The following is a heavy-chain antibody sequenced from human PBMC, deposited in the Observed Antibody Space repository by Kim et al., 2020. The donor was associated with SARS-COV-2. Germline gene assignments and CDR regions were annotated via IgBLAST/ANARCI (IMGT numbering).Heavy chain of an antibody. CDR1: GGSFSGYY. CDR3: ARWGIYGGYYYYYYVYV. D-gene: IGHD4-17*01. J-gene: IGHJ6*03. CDR2: VNPSGST. V-gene: IGHV4-34*01. Sequence: SETLSLTCAVYGGSFSGYYWSWIRQRPGTGLERIWEVNPSGSTNYNPSLKSRVTISVDTSKNQFSLTLSSVTAAGTAVYYCARWGIYGGYYYYYYVYVSGNGTTFTVSS.